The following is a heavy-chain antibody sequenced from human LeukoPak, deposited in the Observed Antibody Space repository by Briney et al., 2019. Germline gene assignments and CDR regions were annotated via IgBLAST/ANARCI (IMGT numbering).Heavy chain of an antibody. CDR1: GYTFTGYY. CDR2: INTNTGNP. D-gene: IGHD3-10*01. J-gene: IGHJ4*02. V-gene: IGHV7-4-1*02. Sequence: ASVKVSCKASGYTFTGYYMHWVRQAPGQGLEWMGWINTNTGNPTYAQGFTGRFVFSLDTSVSTAYLQISSLKAEDTAVYYCARHYSGSGSFYKPDYWGQGTLVTVSS. CDR3: ARHYSGSGSFYKPDY.